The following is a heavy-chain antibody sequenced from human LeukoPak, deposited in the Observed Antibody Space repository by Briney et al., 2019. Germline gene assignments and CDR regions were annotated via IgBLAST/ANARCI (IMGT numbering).Heavy chain of an antibody. V-gene: IGHV3-48*03. D-gene: IGHD6-6*01. CDR1: GFTFSSYE. CDR2: ISSSGTTI. Sequence: PGGSLRLSCAASGFTFSSYEMNWVRQAPGKGLEWVSYISSSGTTIYYADSVKGRFTISRDNAKNSLYLQMNSLRAEDTAVYYCARDVSSSSSGVYYMDVWGKGTTVTVSS. CDR3: ARDVSSSSSGVYYMDV. J-gene: IGHJ6*03.